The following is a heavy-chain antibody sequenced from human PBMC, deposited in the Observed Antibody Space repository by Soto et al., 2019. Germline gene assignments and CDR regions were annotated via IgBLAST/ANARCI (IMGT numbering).Heavy chain of an antibody. CDR1: GYTFTSYD. CDR2: MNPNSGNT. Sequence: GASVKVSCKASGYTFTSYDINWVRQATGQGLEWMGWMNPNSGNTGYAQKFQGRVTMTRNTSISTAYMELNSLRAEDTALYYCARDRDMIMRYFDWYSDYWGQGTLVTVSS. CDR3: ARDRDMIMRYFDWYSDY. J-gene: IGHJ4*02. V-gene: IGHV1-8*01. D-gene: IGHD3-9*01.